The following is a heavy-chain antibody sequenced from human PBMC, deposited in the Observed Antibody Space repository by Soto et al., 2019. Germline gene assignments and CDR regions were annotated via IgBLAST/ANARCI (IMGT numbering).Heavy chain of an antibody. CDR2: IYYSGST. D-gene: IGHD5-12*01. V-gene: IGHV4-59*01. CDR1: GGSISSYY. J-gene: IGHJ4*02. CDR3: ASMATFYYFDY. Sequence: SETLSLTCTVSGGSISSYYWSWIRQPPGKGLEWIGYIYYSGSTNYNPSLKSRVTISVDTSKNQFSLKLSSVTAADTAVYYCASMATFYYFDYWGQGTLVTVSS.